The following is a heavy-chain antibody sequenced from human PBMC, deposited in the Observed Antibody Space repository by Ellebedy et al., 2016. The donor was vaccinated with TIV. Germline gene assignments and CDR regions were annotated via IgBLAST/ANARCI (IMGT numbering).Heavy chain of an antibody. Sequence: GESLKISCVASGFTFSNYNMNWVRQSPGKGLEWVSSIRSTGSDKYYAESVKGRFTISRDNAQVTLFLQMNSLRAEDTAVYFCSRGWSTPDSWGQGTLVIVSS. D-gene: IGHD2-15*01. CDR2: IRSTGSDK. J-gene: IGHJ4*02. V-gene: IGHV3-21*06. CDR1: GFTFSNYN. CDR3: SRGWSTPDS.